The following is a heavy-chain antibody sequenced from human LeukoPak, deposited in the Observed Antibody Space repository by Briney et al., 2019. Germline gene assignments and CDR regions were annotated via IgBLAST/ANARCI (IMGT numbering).Heavy chain of an antibody. CDR2: IIPMFGAT. CDR3: ARGARGDYYHYYIDV. CDR1: GGSFSTYT. V-gene: IGHV1-69*06. J-gene: IGHJ6*03. Sequence: SVKVSCKASGGSFSTYTISWVRQAPGQGLEWMGGIIPMFGATNYAQKFQGRVTITAYKSTTTAYMELSSLRFEDTAVYYCARGARGDYYHYYIDVWGNGTTVTISS.